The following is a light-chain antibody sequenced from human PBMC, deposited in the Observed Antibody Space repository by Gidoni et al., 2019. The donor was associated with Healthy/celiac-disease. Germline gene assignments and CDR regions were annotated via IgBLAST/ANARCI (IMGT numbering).Light chain of an antibody. CDR3: QQYYSYPRT. CDR2: AAS. J-gene: IGKJ1*01. V-gene: IGKV1-8*01. Sequence: AIRMTQSPSSFSASTGDRVTITCRARQGISSYLAWYQQKPGKAPKLLIYAASTLQSGVPSRFICSGSGTDFTLTISCLQSEDFATYYCQQYYSYPRTFGQGTKVEIK. CDR1: QGISSY.